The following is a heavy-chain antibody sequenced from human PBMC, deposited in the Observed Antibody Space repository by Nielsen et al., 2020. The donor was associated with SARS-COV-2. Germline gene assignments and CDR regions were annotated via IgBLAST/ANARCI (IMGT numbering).Heavy chain of an antibody. Sequence: WIRQPPGKGLEWVSYISSGRRSTMDYADSVRGRFTISRDNAKNSLYLQMNSLRAEDTAVYYCVRVLFAPKIVVPSRYYYGMDVWGQGTTVTVSS. CDR2: ISSGRRSTM. J-gene: IGHJ6*02. D-gene: IGHD2-2*01. CDR3: VRVLFAPKIVVPSRYYYGMDV. V-gene: IGHV3-48*04.